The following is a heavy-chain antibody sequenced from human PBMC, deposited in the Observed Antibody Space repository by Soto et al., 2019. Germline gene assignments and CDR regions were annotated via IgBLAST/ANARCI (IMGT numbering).Heavy chain of an antibody. D-gene: IGHD6-13*01. CDR1: GGTFSSYA. Sequence: QVQLVQSGAEVKKPGSSVKVSCKASGGTFSSYAISWVRQAPGQGLEWMGGIIPIFGTANYAQKFHGRVTITADESTSTAYMELSSLRSEDTAVYYCARDLLAAGTYYYYYGMDVWGQGTTVTVSS. CDR2: IIPIFGTA. J-gene: IGHJ6*02. CDR3: ARDLLAAGTYYYYYGMDV. V-gene: IGHV1-69*01.